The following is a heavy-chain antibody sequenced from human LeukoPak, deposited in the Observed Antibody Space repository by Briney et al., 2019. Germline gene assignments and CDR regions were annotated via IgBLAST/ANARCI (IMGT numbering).Heavy chain of an antibody. D-gene: IGHD6-19*01. CDR3: AREPDRRLATYYFDY. Sequence: SETPSLTCTVSRYSISSGYYWGWIRQPPRKGLEWIGCIYHSGSTYYNPSLKSRVTISVDTSKNQFSLKLSSVTAADTAVYYCAREPDRRLATYYFDYWGQGTLVTVSS. J-gene: IGHJ4*02. CDR2: IYHSGST. CDR1: RYSISSGYY. V-gene: IGHV4-38-2*02.